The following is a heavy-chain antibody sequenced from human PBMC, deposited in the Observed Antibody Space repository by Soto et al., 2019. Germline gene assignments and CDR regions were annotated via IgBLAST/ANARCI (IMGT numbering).Heavy chain of an antibody. V-gene: IGHV4-39*01. CDR3: VRHGEQWLLKHGLYS. Sequence: SETLSLTCTVSADSISTSSNYWAWIRQPPGKGLEWIGSVYYSGSSYHNPSLKSRVTMSVDRSKNQVSLTVTSVTAADTAMYFCVRHGEQWLLKHGLYSWGQGILV. J-gene: IGHJ4*02. CDR2: VYYSGSS. D-gene: IGHD6-19*01. CDR1: ADSISTSSNY.